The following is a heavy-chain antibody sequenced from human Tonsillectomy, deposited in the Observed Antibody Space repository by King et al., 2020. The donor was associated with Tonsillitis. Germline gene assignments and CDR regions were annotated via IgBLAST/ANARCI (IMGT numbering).Heavy chain of an antibody. D-gene: IGHD3-16*01. Sequence: VQLVESGGGLIQPGGSLRLSCAASGFTVSDNYMSWVRQAPGKGLEWVSFIHRGGSTNYADDVKGRFTISRDNSNNTLYLQMNSLRAEDTAVYYCVRHTGGPFDYWGQGTLVTVSS. V-gene: IGHV3-53*01. J-gene: IGHJ4*02. CDR3: VRHTGGPFDY. CDR2: IHRGGST. CDR1: GFTVSDNY.